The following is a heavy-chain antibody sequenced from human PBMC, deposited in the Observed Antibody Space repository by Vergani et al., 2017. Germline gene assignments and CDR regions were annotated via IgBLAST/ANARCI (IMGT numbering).Heavy chain of an antibody. CDR1: GGTFSSYA. D-gene: IGHD6-13*01. V-gene: IGHV1-69*04. CDR3: ARLRYSSSWYSQLDYFDY. Sequence: QVQLVQSGAEVKKPGSSVKVSCKASGGTFSSYAISWVRQAPGQGLEWMGRIIPILGIANYAQKFQGRVTITADKSTSRAYMELSSLRSEDTAVYYCARLRYSSSWYSQLDYFDYWGQGTLVTVSS. J-gene: IGHJ4*02. CDR2: IIPILGIA.